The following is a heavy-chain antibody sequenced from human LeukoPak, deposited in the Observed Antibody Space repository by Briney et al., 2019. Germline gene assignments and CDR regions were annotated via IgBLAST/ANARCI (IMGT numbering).Heavy chain of an antibody. Sequence: GGSLRLSCAASGFTFSSYAMSLVRQAPGKGLEWVSAISGSGGSTYYADSVKGRFTISRDNSKNTLYLQMNSLRAEDTAVYYCAKVGDLDCSSTSCYAYYYYYYMDVWGKGTTVTVSS. CDR3: AKVGDLDCSSTSCYAYYYYYYMDV. J-gene: IGHJ6*03. D-gene: IGHD2-2*01. CDR2: ISGSGGST. V-gene: IGHV3-23*01. CDR1: GFTFSSYA.